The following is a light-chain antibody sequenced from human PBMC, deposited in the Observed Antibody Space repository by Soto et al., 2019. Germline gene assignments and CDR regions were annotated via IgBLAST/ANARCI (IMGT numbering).Light chain of an antibody. CDR3: QQYNGCPLT. CDR1: QSVSSN. CDR2: VAS. Sequence: EIVMTQSPATLSVSPGERATLSCRASQSVSSNLAWYQQKPGQTPKLLIYVASTRATDISARFSGGGSGTEFTLTISSLQSEDFAVYYCQQYNGCPLTFGGGTKVEFK. J-gene: IGKJ4*01. V-gene: IGKV3-15*01.